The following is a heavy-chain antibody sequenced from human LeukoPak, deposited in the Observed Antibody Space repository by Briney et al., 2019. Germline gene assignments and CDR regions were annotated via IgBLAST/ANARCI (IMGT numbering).Heavy chain of an antibody. CDR3: ARSRGAGPGAYFDG. Sequence: GGSVRLSCAVSGFTFGDDYMSWIRQAPGQGLEWVSYISNSGGYTNYADSVAGRFTISRDNAQNSLHLQMNSLRAEDTAVYYCARSRGAGPGAYFDGWGQRTLVSVTS. D-gene: IGHD6-19*01. CDR2: ISNSGGYT. CDR1: GFTFGDDY. V-gene: IGHV3-11*03. J-gene: IGHJ4*02.